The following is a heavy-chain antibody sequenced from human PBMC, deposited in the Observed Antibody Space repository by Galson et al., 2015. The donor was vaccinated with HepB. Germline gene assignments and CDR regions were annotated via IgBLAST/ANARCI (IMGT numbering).Heavy chain of an antibody. J-gene: IGHJ6*02. CDR3: AEGSYCSSTSCYMDYYYGMDV. CDR2: IIPIFGTA. D-gene: IGHD2-2*02. Sequence: SVKVSCKASGGTFSSYAISWVRQAPGQGLEWMGGIIPIFGTANYAQKFQGRVTITADESTSTAYIELSSLRSEDTAVYYCAEGSYCSSTSCYMDYYYGMDVWGQGTTVTVSS. CDR1: GGTFSSYA. V-gene: IGHV1-69*13.